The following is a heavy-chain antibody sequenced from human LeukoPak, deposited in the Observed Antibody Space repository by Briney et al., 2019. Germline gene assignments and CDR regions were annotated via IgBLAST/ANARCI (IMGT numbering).Heavy chain of an antibody. J-gene: IGHJ5*02. CDR1: GYSISSGYQ. CDR2: IYHSGSA. V-gene: IGHV4-38-2*02. CDR3: ARDPRWLTPDCTSTSCYENYFDP. Sequence: ASETLSLTCGVSGYSISSGYQWAWIRQSPGKGLEWIGSIYHSGSAHYNPSLKSRVTISVETSKNQFSLNMYSVTAADTAVYYCARDPRWLTPDCTSTSCYENYFDPWDQGTLVTVSS. D-gene: IGHD2-2*01.